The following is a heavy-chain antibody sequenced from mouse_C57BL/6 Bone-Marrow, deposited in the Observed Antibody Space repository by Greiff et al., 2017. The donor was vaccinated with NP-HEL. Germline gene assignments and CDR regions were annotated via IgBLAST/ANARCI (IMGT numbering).Heavy chain of an antibody. CDR2: IDPNSGGT. CDR3: AREGATGGGFAY. CDR1: GYTFTSYW. Sequence: QVQLPQPGAELVKPGASVKLSCKASGYTFTSYWMHWVKQRPGRGLGWIGRIDPNSGGTKYNEKFKSKATLTVDKPSSTAYMQLSSLTSEDSAVYYCAREGATGGGFAYWGQGTLVTVSA. D-gene: IGHD6-1*01. J-gene: IGHJ3*01. V-gene: IGHV1-72*01.